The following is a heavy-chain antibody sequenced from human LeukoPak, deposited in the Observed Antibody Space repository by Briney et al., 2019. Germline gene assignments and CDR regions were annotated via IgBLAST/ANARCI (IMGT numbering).Heavy chain of an antibody. J-gene: IGHJ4*02. Sequence: GGSLRLSCAASGFTFSSHYMHWVRQAPGKGLVWVSRINSDGSSTNYADSVKGRFTISRDNAKNTLFLQMNSLRAGDTAVYYCARDAGDSSGWSDFDHWGQGTLVTVSS. CDR2: INSDGSST. D-gene: IGHD6-19*01. V-gene: IGHV3-74*01. CDR1: GFTFSSHY. CDR3: ARDAGDSSGWSDFDH.